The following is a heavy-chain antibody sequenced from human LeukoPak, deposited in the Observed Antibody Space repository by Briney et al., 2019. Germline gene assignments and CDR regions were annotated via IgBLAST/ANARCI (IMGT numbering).Heavy chain of an antibody. CDR2: ISSSGSTI. CDR3: AKDRGGSFSYYMDV. J-gene: IGHJ6*03. CDR1: GFTFSDYY. Sequence: GGSLRLSCAASGFTFSDYYMSWIRQAPGKGLEWVSYISSSGSTIYYADSVKGRFTISRDNSKNALYLQLNSLRADDTAVYYCAKDRGGSFSYYMDVWGKGTTVTV. V-gene: IGHV3-11*01. D-gene: IGHD1-26*01.